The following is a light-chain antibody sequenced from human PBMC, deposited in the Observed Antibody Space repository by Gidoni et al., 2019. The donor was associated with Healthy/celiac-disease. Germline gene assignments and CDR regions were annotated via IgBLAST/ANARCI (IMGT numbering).Light chain of an antibody. CDR2: AAS. CDR3: QQSYSTPWT. Sequence: DIQMTQSPSSLSPPVGNAVTITCRASKCISSYLNWYQQKPGKAPKLLIYAASSLQSGVPSRFSGSGSGTDFTLTISSLQPEDFATYYCQQSYSTPWTFGQGTKVEIK. J-gene: IGKJ1*01. CDR1: KCISSY. V-gene: IGKV1-39*01.